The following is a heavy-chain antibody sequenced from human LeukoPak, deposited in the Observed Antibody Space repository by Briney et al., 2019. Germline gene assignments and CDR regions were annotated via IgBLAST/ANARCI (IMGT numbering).Heavy chain of an antibody. D-gene: IGHD2-8*01. Sequence: ASVKVSCKASGGTFSSYAISWVRQAPGQGLEWMGGIIPIFGTANYAQKFQGRVTITADESTSTAYMELSSLRSEDTAVYYCARDGGYCTNGVCLYYFDYWGQGTLVTVSS. J-gene: IGHJ4*02. V-gene: IGHV1-69*13. CDR2: IIPIFGTA. CDR1: GGTFSSYA. CDR3: ARDGGYCTNGVCLYYFDY.